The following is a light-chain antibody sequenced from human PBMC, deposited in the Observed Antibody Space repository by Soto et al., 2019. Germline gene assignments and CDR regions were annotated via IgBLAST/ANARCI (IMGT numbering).Light chain of an antibody. CDR3: CSYAGSYTWV. J-gene: IGLJ3*02. CDR1: SSDVGEYNY. Sequence: QSALTQPRSVSGSPGQSVTISCTGTSSDVGEYNYVSWYQQHPGKAPKLMIFDVTERPSGVPDRFSGSKSGNTASLTISGLQADDEADYYCCSYAGSYTWVFGGGTKLTVL. V-gene: IGLV2-11*01. CDR2: DVT.